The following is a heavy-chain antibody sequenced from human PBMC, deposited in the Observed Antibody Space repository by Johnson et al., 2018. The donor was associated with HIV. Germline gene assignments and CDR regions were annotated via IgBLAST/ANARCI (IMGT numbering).Heavy chain of an antibody. D-gene: IGHD1-26*01. J-gene: IGHJ3*02. CDR1: GFTVSSNY. Sequence: VQLVESGGGVVQPGGSLRLSCAASGFTVSSNYMSWVRQAPGKGLEWVSVIYSGGSTYYADSVKGRFTISRDNSKNTLYLQMNNLRAEDTALYYCARRWELHSNAFDIWGQGTMVTVSS. V-gene: IGHV3-53*01. CDR3: ARRWELHSNAFDI. CDR2: IYSGGST.